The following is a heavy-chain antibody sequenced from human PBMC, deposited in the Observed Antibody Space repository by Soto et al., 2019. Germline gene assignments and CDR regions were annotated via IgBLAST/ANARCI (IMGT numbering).Heavy chain of an antibody. D-gene: IGHD3-22*01. CDR2: IYYSGHT. V-gene: IGHV4-61*03. CDR3: ATEYYDTRDYFTMD. Sequence: QVQLQESGPGLVKPSETLSLTCIVSGASVSRSGYYWSWIRQSPGKGLECIGHIYYSGHTKYNPSLESRVTISIDTSKNHFSLRLSSVTVADTAICYCATEYYDTRDYFTMDWGQGTLVTVSS. CDR1: GASVSRSGYY. J-gene: IGHJ1*01.